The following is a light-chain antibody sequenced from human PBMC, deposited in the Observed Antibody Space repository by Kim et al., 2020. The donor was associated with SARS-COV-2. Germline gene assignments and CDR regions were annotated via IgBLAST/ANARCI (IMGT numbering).Light chain of an antibody. V-gene: IGKV1-17*01. CDR2: GAS. CDR3: LQHNSYPIT. Sequence: ASVGYRVTIPCRASQDIGNDLGWYQQSPGRAPKRLIYGASSLQSGVPSRFSGSGSGTEFTLTISSLQPEDFATYFCLQHNSYPITFGQGTRLEIK. J-gene: IGKJ5*01. CDR1: QDIGND.